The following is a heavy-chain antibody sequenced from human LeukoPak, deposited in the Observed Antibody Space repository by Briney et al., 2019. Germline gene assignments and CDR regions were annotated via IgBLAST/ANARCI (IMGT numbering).Heavy chain of an antibody. CDR2: ISSSSSYI. J-gene: IGHJ4*02. CDR1: GFTFSSYS. D-gene: IGHD3-22*01. CDR3: AREGFGDSSGYYSLDY. V-gene: IGHV3-21*01. Sequence: PGGSLRLSCAASGFTFSSYSMTWVRQAPGKGLEWVSSISSSSSYIYYADSVKGRFTISRDNAKNSLYLQMNSLRAEDTAVYYCAREGFGDSSGYYSLDYWGQGTLVTISP.